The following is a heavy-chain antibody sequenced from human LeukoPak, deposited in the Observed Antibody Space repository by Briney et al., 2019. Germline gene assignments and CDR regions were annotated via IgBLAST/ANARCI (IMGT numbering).Heavy chain of an antibody. CDR3: AAGTGYSDFDY. V-gene: IGHV3-15*01. CDR1: GFTFSNAW. D-gene: IGHD3-9*01. Sequence: RPGGSLRLSCAASGFTFSNAWMSWVRQAPGKGLEWIGRIKSKTDGGTIDYAAPVKGRFTISRDDSKNTLNLQMNSLKTEDAAVYYCAAGTGYSDFDYWGQGTLVTVSS. CDR2: IKSKTDGGTI. J-gene: IGHJ4*02.